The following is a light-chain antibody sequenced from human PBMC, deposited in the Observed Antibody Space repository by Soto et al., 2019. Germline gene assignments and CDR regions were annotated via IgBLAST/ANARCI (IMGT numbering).Light chain of an antibody. CDR1: QSLLHSNGYNY. J-gene: IGKJ1*01. V-gene: IGKV2-28*01. Sequence: DIVMTQSPLSLPVTPGEPASISCRSSQSLLHSNGYNYFDWYLQKPGQSPQLLIYLGSNRASGVPYRFSGSGSGPDFTLKISRVEAEDVGVYYCMQGLQTPWTFGQGTKVEIK. CDR2: LGS. CDR3: MQGLQTPWT.